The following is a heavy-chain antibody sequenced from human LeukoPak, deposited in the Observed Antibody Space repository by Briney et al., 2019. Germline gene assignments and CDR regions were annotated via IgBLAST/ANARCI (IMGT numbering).Heavy chain of an antibody. CDR1: GFTFSSEW. V-gene: IGHV3-74*01. D-gene: IGHD1-26*01. Sequence: GGSLRLSCAASGFTFSSEWMHWVRQAPGRGLVWISHIDGNGRTTNYGDSVRGRFTVSRDNAKNTVYLHMNSLRADDTAVYYCVKSRRVGANQRGLFDYWGQGTLVTVSP. CDR3: VKSRRVGANQRGLFDY. J-gene: IGHJ4*02. CDR2: IDGNGRTT.